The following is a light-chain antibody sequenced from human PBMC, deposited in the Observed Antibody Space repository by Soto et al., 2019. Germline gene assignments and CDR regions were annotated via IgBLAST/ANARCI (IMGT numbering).Light chain of an antibody. J-gene: IGLJ3*02. CDR3: QSYDSSLSGSV. V-gene: IGLV1-40*01. CDR2: GNN. CDR1: RSNIGAGYD. Sequence: QSVLTQSPSVSGAPGQRVIISCTGSRSNIGAGYDVHWYQQLPGTAPKLLIYGNNNRPSGVPDRFSGSKSATSASLAITGLQSEDEADYFCQSYDSSLSGSVFGGGTKLTVL.